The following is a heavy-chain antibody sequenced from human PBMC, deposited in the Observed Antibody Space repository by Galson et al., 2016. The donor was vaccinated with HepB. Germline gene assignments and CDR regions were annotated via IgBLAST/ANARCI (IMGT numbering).Heavy chain of an antibody. J-gene: IGHJ4*02. V-gene: IGHV3-30*03. CDR3: AREGHLWIACFDN. CDR1: GFGFRSYG. D-gene: IGHD2-2*03. CDR2: ISYDGTNT. Sequence: SLRLSCAASGFGFRSYGMHWVRQAPGKGLEWVAGISYDGTNTYYADSVKGRFTISRDNSKNTLYLHMTSLRAEDTAVYYCAREGHLWIACFDNWGQGTRVTVSS.